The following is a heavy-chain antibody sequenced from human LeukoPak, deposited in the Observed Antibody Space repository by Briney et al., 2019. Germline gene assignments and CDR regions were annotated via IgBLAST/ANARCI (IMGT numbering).Heavy chain of an antibody. Sequence: ASVKVSCMASGYTFTSYAMNWVRQAPGQGLEWMGWINTNTGNPTYAQGFTGRFVFSLDTSVSTAYLQISSLKAEDTAVYYCARDRTYYYDSSGYHFDYWGQGTLVTVSS. CDR2: INTNTGNP. J-gene: IGHJ4*02. D-gene: IGHD3-22*01. V-gene: IGHV7-4-1*02. CDR1: GYTFTSYA. CDR3: ARDRTYYYDSSGYHFDY.